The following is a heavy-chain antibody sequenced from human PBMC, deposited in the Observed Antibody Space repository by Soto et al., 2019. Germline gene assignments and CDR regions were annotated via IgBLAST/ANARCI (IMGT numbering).Heavy chain of an antibody. Sequence: GGSLRLSCAASGFTFDDYAMHWVRQAPGKGLEWVSGISWNSGSIGYADSVKGRFTISRDNAKNSLYLQMNSLRAEDTALYYCAKDPAAGTTYGMDVWGQGTTVTVSS. CDR3: AKDPAAGTTYGMDV. CDR2: ISWNSGSI. CDR1: GFTFDDYA. V-gene: IGHV3-9*01. J-gene: IGHJ6*02. D-gene: IGHD1-7*01.